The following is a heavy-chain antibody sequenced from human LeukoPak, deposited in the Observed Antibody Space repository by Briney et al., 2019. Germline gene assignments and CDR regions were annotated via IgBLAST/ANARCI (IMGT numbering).Heavy chain of an antibody. CDR2: IYHSGST. CDR1: GYSISSGYY. CDR3: ATDIAAAGTAFDI. V-gene: IGHV4-38-2*01. Sequence: SETLSLTCAVSGYSISSGYYWGWIRQPPGKGQEWIGSIYHSGSTYYNPSLKSRVTISVDTSKNQFSLKLSSVTAADTAVYYCATDIAAAGTAFDIWGQGTVVTVSS. D-gene: IGHD6-13*01. J-gene: IGHJ3*02.